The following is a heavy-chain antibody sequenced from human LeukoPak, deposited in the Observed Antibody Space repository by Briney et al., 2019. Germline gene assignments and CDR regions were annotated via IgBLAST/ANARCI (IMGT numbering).Heavy chain of an antibody. D-gene: IGHD3-16*02. Sequence: GGSLRLSCAASGFTVSSNYMSWVRQAPGKGLEWVSYISSSSSTIYYADSVKGRFTISRDNAKNSLYLQMNSLRDEDTAVYYCAKGTKNYVWGSYRYNSESFDYWGQGTLVTVSS. J-gene: IGHJ4*02. CDR1: GFTVSSNY. V-gene: IGHV3-48*02. CDR3: AKGTKNYVWGSYRYNSESFDY. CDR2: ISSSSSTI.